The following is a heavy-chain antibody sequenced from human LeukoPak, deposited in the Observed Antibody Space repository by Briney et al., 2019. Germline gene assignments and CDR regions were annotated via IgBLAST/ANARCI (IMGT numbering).Heavy chain of an antibody. CDR2: IYYSGST. J-gene: IGHJ3*02. D-gene: IGHD2-8*02. Sequence: KPSETLSLTWTVSGXSISSYYRSWIRQPPGKGLEWIGYIYYSGSTNYNPSLKSRVTISVDTSKNQFSLKLSSVTAADTAVYYCTRVGLLGAFDIWGQGTMVTVSS. CDR1: GXSISSYY. CDR3: TRVGLLGAFDI. V-gene: IGHV4-59*01.